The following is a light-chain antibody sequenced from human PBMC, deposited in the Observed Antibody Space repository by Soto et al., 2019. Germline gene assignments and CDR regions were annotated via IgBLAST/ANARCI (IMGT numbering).Light chain of an antibody. V-gene: IGKV3-11*01. CDR1: QSVSTS. CDR3: QQCSSWPRT. J-gene: IGKJ1*01. CDR2: DAS. Sequence: EVVLTQSPGTLSLSPGERATLSCRASQSVSTSLGWYQQKPGQAPRLLIYDASNRATGIPARFSGSGSGTDFTLAISSLEPEDFAVYYCQQCSSWPRTFGQGTRV.